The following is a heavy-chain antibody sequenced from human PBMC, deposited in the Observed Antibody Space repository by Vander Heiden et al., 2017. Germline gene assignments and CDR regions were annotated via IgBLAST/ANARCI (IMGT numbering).Heavy chain of an antibody. D-gene: IGHD2-21*02. V-gene: IGHV3-21*01. J-gene: IGHJ4*01. CDR2: ISSSRRYI. Sequence: EVQLVESGGGLVKPGGSLRLSCSSSGFNFSSYSMNWVRQAPGKGLEWVSSISSSRRYIDYADSVKGRFTISRDNAKNSMYMKMNSLRAEDTAVYYCARSDGGDRGWGHGTLVTVYS. CDR3: ARSDGGDRG. CDR1: GFNFSSYS.